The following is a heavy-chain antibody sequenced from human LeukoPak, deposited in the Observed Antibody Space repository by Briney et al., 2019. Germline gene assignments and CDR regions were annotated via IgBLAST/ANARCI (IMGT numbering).Heavy chain of an antibody. CDR3: AKGHYDFWEWSFSPFDY. Sequence: QPGGSLRLSCAASGFTFSTYAMHWVRQTPGKGLEWVSGISWNSSNIGYADSVKGRFTISRDNAKNSLYLEMNSLRTEDMAFYYCAKGHYDFWEWSFSPFDYWGQGTLVTVSS. CDR2: ISWNSSNI. CDR1: GFTFSTYA. J-gene: IGHJ4*02. D-gene: IGHD3-3*01. V-gene: IGHV3-9*03.